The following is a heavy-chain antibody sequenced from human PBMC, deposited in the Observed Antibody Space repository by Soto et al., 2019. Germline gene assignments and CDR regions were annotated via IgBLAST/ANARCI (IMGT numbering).Heavy chain of an antibody. CDR3: ARGLYYYDSSGYWGY. CDR1: GFTFSSYS. CDR2: ISSSSSTI. J-gene: IGHJ4*02. V-gene: IGHV3-48*02. D-gene: IGHD3-22*01. Sequence: GGSLRLSXAASGFTFSSYSMNWVRQAPGKGLEWVSYISSSSSTIYYADSVKGRFTISRDNAKNSLYLQMNSLRDEDTAVYYCARGLYYYDSSGYWGYWGQGTLVTVSS.